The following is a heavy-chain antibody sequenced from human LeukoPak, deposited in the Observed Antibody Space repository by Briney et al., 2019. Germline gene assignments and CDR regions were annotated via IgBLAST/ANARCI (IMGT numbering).Heavy chain of an antibody. CDR2: TYYRSKWYN. D-gene: IGHD6-13*01. Sequence: SQTLSLTCAISGDSVSSNSAAWNWIRQSPSRGLEWLGRTYYRSKWYNDYAVSVKSRITINPDTSKNQFSLQLNSVTPEDTAVYYCARAAAAGTGIYYYYYMDVWGKGTTVTISS. J-gene: IGHJ6*03. CDR1: GDSVSSNSAA. V-gene: IGHV6-1*01. CDR3: ARAAAAGTGIYYYYYMDV.